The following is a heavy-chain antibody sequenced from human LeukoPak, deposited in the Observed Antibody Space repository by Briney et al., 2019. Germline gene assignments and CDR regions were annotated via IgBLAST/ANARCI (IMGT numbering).Heavy chain of an antibody. CDR2: IYYSGST. Sequence: SETLSLTCTVFGSMSNHFWSWIRQPPGKGLEWIGYIYYSGSTNYNPSLKSRVTISLDTSKNQFSLKLNSVTAADTAMYYCARSFSPNYYDLLDYWGQGTLVTVSS. CDR1: GSMSNHF. V-gene: IGHV4-59*11. D-gene: IGHD3-22*01. J-gene: IGHJ4*02. CDR3: ARSFSPNYYDLLDY.